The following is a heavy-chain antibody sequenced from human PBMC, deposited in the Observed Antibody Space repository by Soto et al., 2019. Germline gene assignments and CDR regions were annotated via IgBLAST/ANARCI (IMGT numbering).Heavy chain of an antibody. CDR3: AREGINNYNEYYFDS. D-gene: IGHD4-4*01. J-gene: IGHJ4*02. CDR2: ISGSGNYT. Sequence: EMHLVECGGGLVKPGGSLRLSCAASGFTFSTYSMNWVRQAPGKGLEWVSSISGSGNYTHYADFLRGRFTISRDNAKTSLYLQMNSLRAEDTAVYYCAREGINNYNEYYFDSWGQGTVVTVSS. CDR1: GFTFSTYS. V-gene: IGHV3-21*01.